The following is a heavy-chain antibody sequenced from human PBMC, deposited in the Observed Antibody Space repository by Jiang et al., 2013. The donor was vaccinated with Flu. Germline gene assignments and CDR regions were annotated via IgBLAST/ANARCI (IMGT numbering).Heavy chain of an antibody. CDR1: GFTFSSYA. CDR3: AKEIAVAGGAEAFDI. D-gene: IGHD6-19*01. J-gene: IGHJ3*02. Sequence: EVQLLESGGGLVQPGGSLRLSCAASGFTFSSYAMSWVRQAPGKGLDWVSAISISGGSTYYADSVKGRFTISRDSSKNTLYLQMNSLRAEDTAIYYCAKEIAVAGGAEAFDIWGQGTVVTVSS. V-gene: IGHV3-23*01. CDR2: ISISGGST.